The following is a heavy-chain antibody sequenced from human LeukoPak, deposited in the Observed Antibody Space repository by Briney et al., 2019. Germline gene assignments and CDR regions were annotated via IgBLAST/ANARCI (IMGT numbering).Heavy chain of an antibody. J-gene: IGHJ5*02. V-gene: IGHV4-39*07. D-gene: IGHD1-14*01. CDR1: GGSISSSSYY. CDR2: IYYSGST. Sequence: PSETLSLTCTVSGGSISSSSYYWGWIRQPPGKGLEWIGSIYYSGSTYYNPSLKSRVTISVDTSKNQFSLKLSSVTAADTAVYYCARGGLGKWFDPWGQGTLVTVSS. CDR3: ARGGLGKWFDP.